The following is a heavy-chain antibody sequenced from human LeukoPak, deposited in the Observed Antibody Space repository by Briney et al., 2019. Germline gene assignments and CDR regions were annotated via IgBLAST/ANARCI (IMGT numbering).Heavy chain of an antibody. D-gene: IGHD1-26*01. Sequence: ASVKVSCKASGYTFTGYYIHWVRQAPGQGLEWMGWIKPNSGGTNYEQKFQGRVTMTRDTSISTAYMELSRLRSDDTAVYYCARGSIVGATFDYFDYWGQGTLVTVSS. CDR2: IKPNSGGT. J-gene: IGHJ4*02. CDR1: GYTFTGYY. V-gene: IGHV1-2*02. CDR3: ARGSIVGATFDYFDY.